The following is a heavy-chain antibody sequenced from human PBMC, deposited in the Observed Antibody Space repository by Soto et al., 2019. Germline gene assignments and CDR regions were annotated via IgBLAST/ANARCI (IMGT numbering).Heavy chain of an antibody. J-gene: IGHJ6*02. V-gene: IGHV3-30-3*01. D-gene: IGHD6-13*01. CDR3: ARDRGGPIAATRYMDV. CDR2: ISYDGSNK. Sequence: QVQLVESGGGVVQPGRSLRLSCAASGFTFSSYAMHWVRQAPGKGLEWVAVISYDGSNKYYADSVKGRFTISRDNSKNTLYLQMNSLRAEDTAVYYCARDRGGPIAATRYMDVWGQGTTVTVSS. CDR1: GFTFSSYA.